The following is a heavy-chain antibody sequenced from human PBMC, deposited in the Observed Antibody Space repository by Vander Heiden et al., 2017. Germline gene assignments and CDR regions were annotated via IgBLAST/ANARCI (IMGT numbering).Heavy chain of an antibody. CDR2: LDPESGET. CDR3: ATEAGNVVTTPPFYYYGLDV. J-gene: IGHJ6*02. D-gene: IGHD4-17*01. CDR1: AYTLGELY. V-gene: IGHV1-24*01. Sequence: QVQLVQSGAELKKPGASVKVSCKVSAYTLGELYMHWVRQAPGKGLEWMGGLDPESGETVYAPAFVGRVTMTEDTFPDTAYMELSSLRSEDTAVYYCATEAGNVVTTPPFYYYGLDVWGQGTTVTVSS.